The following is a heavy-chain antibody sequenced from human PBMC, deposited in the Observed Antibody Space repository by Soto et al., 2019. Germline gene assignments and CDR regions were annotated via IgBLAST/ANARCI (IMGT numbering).Heavy chain of an antibody. CDR1: GGSISSYY. CDR2: IYPSGNT. CDR3: AGDEGYYYSGVDV. V-gene: IGHV4-4*07. Sequence: SETLSLTCAVSGGSISSYYWSWIRQTAGKGLEWIGRIYPSGNTNYNPSLKSRVTMSTDTSKNQLSLKLRSVTAADTAVYFCAGDEGYYYSGVDVWGQGTAVTVSS. J-gene: IGHJ6*02.